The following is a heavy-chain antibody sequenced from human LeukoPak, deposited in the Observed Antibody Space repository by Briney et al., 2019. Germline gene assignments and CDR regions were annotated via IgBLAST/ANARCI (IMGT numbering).Heavy chain of an antibody. Sequence: GGSLRLSCAASGFTFSSYSMNWVRQAPGKGLEWVSSISSSSSYIYYADSVKGRFTISRDNAKNSLYLQMNSLRAEDTAVYYCARGPTGYSSGWFWGQGTLVTVSS. CDR1: GFTFSSYS. V-gene: IGHV3-21*01. J-gene: IGHJ4*02. CDR2: ISSSSSYI. D-gene: IGHD6-19*01. CDR3: ARGPTGYSSGWF.